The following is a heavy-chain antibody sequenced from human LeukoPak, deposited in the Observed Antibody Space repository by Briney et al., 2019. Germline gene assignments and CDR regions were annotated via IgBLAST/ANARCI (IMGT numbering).Heavy chain of an antibody. CDR1: GFTFSSYW. D-gene: IGHD4-23*01. CDR2: IASDGSST. Sequence: GWSLRLSCAASGFTFSSYWMNWVRQAPGKGLVWVSRIASDGSSTTYADSVKGRFSISRDNAKNTLYLQMNSLRVEDTAVYYCARGRPHGNDYWGQGTLVTVSS. CDR3: ARGRPHGNDY. V-gene: IGHV3-74*01. J-gene: IGHJ4*02.